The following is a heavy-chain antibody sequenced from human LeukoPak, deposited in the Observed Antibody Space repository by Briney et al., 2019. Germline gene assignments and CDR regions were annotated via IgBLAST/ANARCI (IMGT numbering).Heavy chain of an antibody. CDR3: ASLRYGDYFGY. CDR2: IYYSGST. D-gene: IGHD4-17*01. CDR1: GGSVSSGSYY. J-gene: IGHJ4*02. V-gene: IGHV4-61*01. Sequence: SETLSLTCTVSGGSVSSGSYYWSWIRQPPGKGLECIGYIYYSGSTNYNPSLNSRVTMSVDTSKNQFSLKLSSVTAADTAVYYCASLRYGDYFGYWGQGTLVTVSS.